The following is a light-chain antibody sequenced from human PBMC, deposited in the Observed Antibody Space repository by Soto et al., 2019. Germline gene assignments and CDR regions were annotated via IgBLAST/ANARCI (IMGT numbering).Light chain of an antibody. CDR2: GAS. CDR3: QQYGSSSWP. CDR1: QSVSSSY. Sequence: EVVLAQSPGTLSLSPGERATLSCRASQSVSSSYLAWYQQKPGQAPRLLIYGASSRATGIPDRFSGSGSGTDFTLTISRLEPEDFAVYYRQQYGSSSWPFGQGTKVDIK. J-gene: IGKJ1*01. V-gene: IGKV3-20*01.